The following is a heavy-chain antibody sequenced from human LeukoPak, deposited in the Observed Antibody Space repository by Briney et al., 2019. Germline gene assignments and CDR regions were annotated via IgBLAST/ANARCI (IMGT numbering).Heavy chain of an antibody. CDR3: ARGSYDSSGYHDY. CDR1: GFGFSSYW. J-gene: IGHJ4*02. V-gene: IGHV3-74*01. D-gene: IGHD3-22*01. Sequence: GGSLRLSCAASGFGFSSYWMDWVRQAPGKGLVWVSRINSDGSGTSYADSVKGRFTISIDNAKNTLYLQMNSLRAEDTAVYYCARGSYDSSGYHDYWGQGTLVTVST. CDR2: INSDGSGT.